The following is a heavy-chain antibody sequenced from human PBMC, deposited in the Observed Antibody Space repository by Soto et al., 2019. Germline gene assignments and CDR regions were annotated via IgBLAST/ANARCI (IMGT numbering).Heavy chain of an antibody. V-gene: IGHV4-31*03. CDR3: ARGLGATGMDFDY. D-gene: IGHD1-26*01. CDR2: IDYSGSA. Sequence: QVQLQESGPGLVKPSQTLSLTCTVSGGSISSDGYYWNWVRQHPGKGLEWIGYIDYSGSAYYNPSLKSRVTISVDTSKNLCSQELSSVTAANTAVYYCARGLGATGMDFDYWGQGTLVTVSS. J-gene: IGHJ4*02. CDR1: GGSISSDGYY.